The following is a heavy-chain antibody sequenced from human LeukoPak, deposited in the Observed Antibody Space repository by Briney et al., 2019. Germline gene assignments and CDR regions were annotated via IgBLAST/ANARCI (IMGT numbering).Heavy chain of an antibody. CDR1: GFSFSNSW. Sequence: PGGSLRLSCAAYGFSFSNSWMTWVRQAPGKDLEWVASINPDGSEVSYVGSVKGRFTISRDNAKNSVYLQMSSLRAEGTGVFYCARDRGYTSFDYWGQGALVAVSS. D-gene: IGHD5-18*01. V-gene: IGHV3-7*01. J-gene: IGHJ4*02. CDR3: ARDRGYTSFDY. CDR2: INPDGSEV.